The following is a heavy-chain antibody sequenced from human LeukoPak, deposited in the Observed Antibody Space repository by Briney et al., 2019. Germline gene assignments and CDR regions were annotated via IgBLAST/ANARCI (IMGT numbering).Heavy chain of an antibody. CDR1: GGTFSSYA. Sequence: ASVKVSCKASGGTFSSYAISWVRQAPGQGLEWMGGIIPIFGTANYAQKFQGRVTITADESTSTAYMELSSLRSEDTAVYYCARESPTTYDFWSGRKTNWFDPWGQGTLVTVSS. J-gene: IGHJ5*02. D-gene: IGHD3-3*01. CDR2: IIPIFGTA. V-gene: IGHV1-69*13. CDR3: ARESPTTYDFWSGRKTNWFDP.